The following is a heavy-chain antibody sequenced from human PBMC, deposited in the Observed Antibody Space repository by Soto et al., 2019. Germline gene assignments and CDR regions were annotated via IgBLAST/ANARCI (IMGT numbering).Heavy chain of an antibody. Sequence: SVKVSCKASGGTFSSYAISWVRQAPGQGLEWMGGIIPIFGTANYAQKFQGRVTVTADKSTSTAYMELSSLRSEDTAVYYCARDEGGSYWANAFDIWGQGTMVTVSS. CDR1: GGTFSSYA. CDR2: IIPIFGTA. V-gene: IGHV1-69*06. J-gene: IGHJ3*02. CDR3: ARDEGGSYWANAFDI. D-gene: IGHD1-26*01.